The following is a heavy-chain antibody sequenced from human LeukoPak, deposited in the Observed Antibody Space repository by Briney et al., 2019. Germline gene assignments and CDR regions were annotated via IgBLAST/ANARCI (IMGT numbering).Heavy chain of an antibody. CDR1: GGSFSGYY. V-gene: IGHV4-34*01. J-gene: IGHJ5*02. CDR3: ARGPCSSTSCSFNWFDP. CDR2: INHSGST. D-gene: IGHD2-2*01. Sequence: PSETLSLTCAVYGGSFSGYYWSWIRQPPGKGLEWIGEINHSGSTNYNPSLKSRVTISVDMSKNQFSLKLSSVTAADTAVYYCARGPCSSTSCSFNWFDPWGQGTLVTVSS.